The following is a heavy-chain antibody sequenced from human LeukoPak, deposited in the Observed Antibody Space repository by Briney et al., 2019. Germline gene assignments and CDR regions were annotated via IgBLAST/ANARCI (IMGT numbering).Heavy chain of an antibody. J-gene: IGHJ4*02. Sequence: SETLSLTCTVSGGSISSSSHYWGWIRQPPGKGLEWIGSIYYSGSTYYNPSLKSRVTISVDTSKNQFSLKLSSVTAADTAVYYCASRYNWNYPGSSDYWGQGTLVTVSS. CDR3: ASRYNWNYPGSSDY. CDR2: IYYSGST. CDR1: GGSISSSSHY. D-gene: IGHD1-7*01. V-gene: IGHV4-39*07.